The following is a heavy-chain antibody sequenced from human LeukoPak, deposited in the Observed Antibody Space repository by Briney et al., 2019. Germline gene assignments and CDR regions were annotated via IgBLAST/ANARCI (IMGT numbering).Heavy chain of an antibody. D-gene: IGHD6-25*01. CDR3: ARGSGALFDY. CDR2: IIPIFGTA. CDR1: GGTFNSYA. J-gene: IGHJ4*02. Sequence: SGTLSTNASGGTFNSYAISWGRQAPGQGLEWMGGIIPIFGTANYAQKFQGRVTITTDESTSTAYMELSSLRSEDTAVYYCARGSGALFDYWGQGTLVTVSS. V-gene: IGHV1-69*05.